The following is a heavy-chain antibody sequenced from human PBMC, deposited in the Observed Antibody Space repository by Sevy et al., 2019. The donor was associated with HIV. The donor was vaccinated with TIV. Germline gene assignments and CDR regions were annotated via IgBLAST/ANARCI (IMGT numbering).Heavy chain of an antibody. Sequence: GGSLRLSCAASGFTFISYAMSWVRQAPGKGLEWVAVISHDGRNHKYNADFVKGRFTISRDNSKNMVYLQMNSLRVEDTAIYYCARDRGEILRSAFKSWGQGTLVTVSS. CDR1: GFTFISYA. J-gene: IGHJ4*02. V-gene: IGHV3-33*08. D-gene: IGHD3-10*01. CDR3: ARDRGEILRSAFKS. CDR2: ISHDGRNHK.